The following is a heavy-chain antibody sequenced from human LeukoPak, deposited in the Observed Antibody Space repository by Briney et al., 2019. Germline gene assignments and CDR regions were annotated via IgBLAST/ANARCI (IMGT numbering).Heavy chain of an antibody. V-gene: IGHV4-59*01. Sequence: SETLSLTCTVSGGSISSYYWSWIRQPPGKGLEWIGYIYYSGSTNYNPSLKSRVTISVDTSKNQFSLKLGSVTAADTAVYYCAREGPTGSHDYWGQGTLVTVAS. CDR2: IYYSGST. CDR1: GGSISSYY. J-gene: IGHJ4*02. D-gene: IGHD1-26*01. CDR3: AREGPTGSHDY.